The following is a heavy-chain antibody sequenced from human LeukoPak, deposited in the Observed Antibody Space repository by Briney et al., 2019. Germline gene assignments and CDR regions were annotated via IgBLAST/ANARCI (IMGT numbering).Heavy chain of an antibody. CDR3: ARKGRAAAGTRRYYYYGMDV. CDR1: GGTFSSYA. Sequence: SVKVSCKASGGTFSSYAISWVRQAPGKGLEWMGGIIHIFGTANYAQKLQGRVTITADESTSTAYMELSSLRSEDTAVYYCARKGRAAAGTRRYYYYGMDVWGQGTTVTVSS. CDR2: IIHIFGTA. D-gene: IGHD6-13*01. V-gene: IGHV1-69*01. J-gene: IGHJ6*02.